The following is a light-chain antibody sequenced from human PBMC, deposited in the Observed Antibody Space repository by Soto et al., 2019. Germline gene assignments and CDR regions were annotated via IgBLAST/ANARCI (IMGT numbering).Light chain of an antibody. J-gene: IGKJ1*01. CDR2: GAS. CDR1: LDISNY. V-gene: IGKV1-27*01. CDR3: QRYNTVPWT. Sequence: DIQMTQSPSSLSAFVGDRVTITCRASLDISNYLAWYQQRPGKVPKLLIYGASTLQSGVPSRFAGSGSGTEFSLTITSLQPEDVATYYCQRYNTVPWTFGQGTKVEMK.